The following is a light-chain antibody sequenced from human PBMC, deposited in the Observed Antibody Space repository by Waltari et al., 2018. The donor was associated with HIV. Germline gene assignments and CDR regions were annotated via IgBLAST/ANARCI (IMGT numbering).Light chain of an antibody. J-gene: IGKJ4*01. CDR1: QSISTY. Sequence: DIQMTQSPSSLSASVGDRVTITCRASQSISTYLNWYQQKPGKAPKPLIYVASKLQSGVPSRFSGSGSGTDFTLTISSLQPEDSATYYCQQNYITPLTFGGGAKVEIK. CDR2: VAS. CDR3: QQNYITPLT. V-gene: IGKV1-39*01.